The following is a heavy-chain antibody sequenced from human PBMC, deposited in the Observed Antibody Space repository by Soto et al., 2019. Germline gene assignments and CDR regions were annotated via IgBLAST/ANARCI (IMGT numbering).Heavy chain of an antibody. Sequence: GASVKVSCKASGGTFSSYAISWVRQAPGQGLEWMGGIIPIFGTANYAQKFQGRVTITADESTSTAYMELSSLRSEDTAVYYCARDRYSGDDGHYFDYWGQGTLVTVSS. V-gene: IGHV1-69*13. CDR3: ARDRYSGDDGHYFDY. CDR2: IIPIFGTA. CDR1: GGTFSSYA. D-gene: IGHD5-12*01. J-gene: IGHJ4*02.